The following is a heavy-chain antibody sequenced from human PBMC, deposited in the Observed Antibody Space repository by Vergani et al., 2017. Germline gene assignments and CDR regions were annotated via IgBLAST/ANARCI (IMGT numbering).Heavy chain of an antibody. CDR3: ARSGGSSFYYYYMDV. Sequence: QVQLVQSGAEVKKPGASVKVSCKASGYTFTSYAMHWVRQAPGQRLEWMGWINAGNGNTKYSKKFQGRVTITRDTSASTAYMELSSLRSEDTAVYYCARSGGSSFYYYYMDVWGKGTTVTVSS. V-gene: IGHV1-3*01. CDR2: INAGNGNT. J-gene: IGHJ6*03. CDR1: GYTFTSYA. D-gene: IGHD1-26*01.